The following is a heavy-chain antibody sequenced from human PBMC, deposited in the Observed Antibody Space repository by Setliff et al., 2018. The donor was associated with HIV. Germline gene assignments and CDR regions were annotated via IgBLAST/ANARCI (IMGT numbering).Heavy chain of an antibody. CDR2: SYISGST. J-gene: IGHJ3*02. V-gene: IGHV4-4*07. D-gene: IGHD5-12*01. CDR1: GGSTSNYH. Sequence: SETLSLTCTVSGGSTSNYHWSWIRQPAGKGLEWIGRSYISGSTNYNPSLKSRVTMSVDTSKNQFSLKLSSVTAADTAVYYCARDHSGYDPDAFDIWGQGTMVTVS. CDR3: ARDHSGYDPDAFDI.